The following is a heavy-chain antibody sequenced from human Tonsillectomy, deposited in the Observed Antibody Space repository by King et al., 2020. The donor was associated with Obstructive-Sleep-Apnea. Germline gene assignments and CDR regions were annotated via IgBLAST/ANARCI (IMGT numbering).Heavy chain of an antibody. CDR3: ARESALYYYGMDV. CDR2: ISSSSSYI. V-gene: IGHV3-21*01. Sequence: VQLVESGGGLVKPGGSLRLSCAASGFTFSSYSMNWVRQAPGKGLEWVSSISSSSSYIYYADSVKGRFTISRENAKNSLYLQMNSLRAEDTAVYYCARESALYYYGMDVWGQGTTVTVSS. J-gene: IGHJ6*02. CDR1: GFTFSSYS.